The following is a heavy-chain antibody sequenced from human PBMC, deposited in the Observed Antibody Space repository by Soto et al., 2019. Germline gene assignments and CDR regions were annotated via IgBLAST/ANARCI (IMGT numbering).Heavy chain of an antibody. CDR3: ARAALSVGRSTPDY. Sequence: EVQLVESGGGLVQPGGSLRLSCAASGFTFSSYWMHWVRQAPGKGLVWVSRINTDGSITTYADSVKGRFTISRDNAKNTLYLQMNSLRDEDTAVSYCARAALSVGRSTPDYWGQGTLVTVS. V-gene: IGHV3-74*01. D-gene: IGHD1-26*01. J-gene: IGHJ4*02. CDR2: INTDGSIT. CDR1: GFTFSSYW.